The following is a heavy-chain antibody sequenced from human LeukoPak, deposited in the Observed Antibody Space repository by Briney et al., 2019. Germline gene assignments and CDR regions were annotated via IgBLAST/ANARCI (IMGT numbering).Heavy chain of an antibody. V-gene: IGHV3-23*01. D-gene: IGHD1-26*01. J-gene: IGHJ4*02. Sequence: PGGSLRLSCAASGFTFISYAMSWVRQAPGKGLEWVSAISGSGGGTYYADSVKGRFTISRDNSKNTLYLQMNSLRAADTAVYYCAKEEPKWELLREDYWGQGTLVTVSS. CDR3: AKEEPKWELLREDY. CDR2: ISGSGGGT. CDR1: GFTFISYA.